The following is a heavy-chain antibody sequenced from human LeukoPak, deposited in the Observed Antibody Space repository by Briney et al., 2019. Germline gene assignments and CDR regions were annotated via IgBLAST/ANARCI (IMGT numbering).Heavy chain of an antibody. V-gene: IGHV4-59*10. CDR2: IYTSGST. Sequence: SETLSLTCAVYGGSFSGYYWSWIRQPAGKGLEWIGRIYTSGSTNYNPSLKSRVTMSVDTSKNQFSLKLSSVAAADTAVYYCASGASDELMTYYFDYWGQGTLVTVSS. CDR1: GGSFSGYY. CDR3: ASGASDELMTYYFDY. J-gene: IGHJ4*02. D-gene: IGHD4/OR15-4a*01.